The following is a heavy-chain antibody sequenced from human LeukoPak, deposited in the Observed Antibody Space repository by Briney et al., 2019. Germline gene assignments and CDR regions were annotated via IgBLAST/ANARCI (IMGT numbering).Heavy chain of an antibody. J-gene: IGHJ6*02. CDR3: ARSRSPYDFWSGYTAGYYYGMDV. Sequence: ASVKVSCKASGYTFTGYYMPWVRQAPGQGLEWMGWINPNSGGTNYAQKFQGRVTMTRDTSISTAYMELSRLRSDDTAVYYCARSRSPYDFWSGYTAGYYYGMDVWGQGTTVTVSS. CDR2: INPNSGGT. V-gene: IGHV1-2*02. CDR1: GYTFTGYY. D-gene: IGHD3-3*01.